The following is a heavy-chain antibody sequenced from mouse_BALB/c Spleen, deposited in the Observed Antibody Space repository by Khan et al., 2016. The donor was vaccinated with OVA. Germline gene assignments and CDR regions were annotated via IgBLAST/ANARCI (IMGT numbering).Heavy chain of an antibody. CDR2: IDPANGNT. V-gene: IGHV14-3*02. D-gene: IGHD4-1*01. CDR1: GFNIKDTY. J-gene: IGHJ3*01. CDR3: ARDYWDVFAY. Sequence: VQLKQSGAELVKPGASVKLSCTASGFNIKDTYMHWVKQRPEQGLEWIGRIDPANGNTKYDQKFQGKATITADTSSNTAYLQLSSLTSEDTAVYYCARDYWDVFAYWGQGTLVTVSA.